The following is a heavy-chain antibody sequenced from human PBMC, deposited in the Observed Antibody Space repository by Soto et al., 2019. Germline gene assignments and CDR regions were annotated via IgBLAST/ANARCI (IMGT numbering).Heavy chain of an antibody. CDR2: ISGSGGST. Sequence: GGSLRLSCAASGFTFSSYAMSWVRQAPGKGLEWVSAISGSGGSTYYADSVKGRFTISRDNSKNTLYLQMNSLRAEDTAVYYCARDLAQQWLGEFQHWGQGTLVTVSS. J-gene: IGHJ1*01. CDR1: GFTFSSYA. V-gene: IGHV3-23*01. CDR3: ARDLAQQWLGEFQH. D-gene: IGHD6-19*01.